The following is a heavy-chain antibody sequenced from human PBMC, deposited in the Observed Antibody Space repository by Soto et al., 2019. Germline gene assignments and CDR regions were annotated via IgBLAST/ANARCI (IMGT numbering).Heavy chain of an antibody. J-gene: IGHJ4*02. CDR3: ARDGSSSWLDY. CDR1: GFTFNTYV. D-gene: IGHD6-13*01. Sequence: QVQLVESGGGVVQPGRSLSLSCAASGFTFNTYVMHWVRQAPDKGLEWVAVISSDGSNKYYADSVKGRFTISRDNSKNTLYLQMISLSAEDTAVYHCARDGSSSWLDYWGQGTLVTVSS. CDR2: ISSDGSNK. V-gene: IGHV3-30-3*01.